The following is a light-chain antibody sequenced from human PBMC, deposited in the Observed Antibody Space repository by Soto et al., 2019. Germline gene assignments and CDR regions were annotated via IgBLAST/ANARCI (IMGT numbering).Light chain of an antibody. J-gene: IGLJ3*02. CDR1: SSNIGNNT. CDR3: AALDDRLNGPV. CDR2: TTN. Sequence: QSVLTQPPSASVTPGQRVSISFSGSSSNIGNNTVNLYQQFPETAPRLLIYTTNQRPSGVPDRFSGSKSGTSASLAISGLQSEDEADYYCAALDDRLNGPVFGGGTKVTVL. V-gene: IGLV1-44*01.